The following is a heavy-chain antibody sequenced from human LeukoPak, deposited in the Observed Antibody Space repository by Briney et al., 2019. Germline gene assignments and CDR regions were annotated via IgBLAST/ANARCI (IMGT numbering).Heavy chain of an antibody. Sequence: PSETLSLTCAVYGGSLSYYYWSWIRQPPENGLEWIGEINRSGSTNYNPSLKSRVSISVDTSKNQFSLKLSSVTAADTAVYYCARGGFYCGDDCYVDYWGQGTLVTVSS. CDR1: GGSLSYYY. V-gene: IGHV4-34*01. CDR2: INRSGST. J-gene: IGHJ4*02. D-gene: IGHD2-21*02. CDR3: ARGGFYCGDDCYVDY.